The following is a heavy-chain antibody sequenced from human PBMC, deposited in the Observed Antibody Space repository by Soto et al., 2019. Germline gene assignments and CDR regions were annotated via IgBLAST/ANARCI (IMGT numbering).Heavy chain of an antibody. Sequence: QVQLVQSGAEVKKPGSSVKVSCKASGGTLSSYTISWVRQAPGQGLEWMGRIIPILGIANYAQKFQGRVTITADKSTSTAYMELSSLRSEDTAVYYCARAYYDGSGSYSRNYYYYYYMDVWGKGTTVTVSS. CDR1: GGTLSSYT. D-gene: IGHD3-10*01. CDR2: IIPILGIA. CDR3: ARAYYDGSGSYSRNYYYYYYMDV. J-gene: IGHJ6*03. V-gene: IGHV1-69*02.